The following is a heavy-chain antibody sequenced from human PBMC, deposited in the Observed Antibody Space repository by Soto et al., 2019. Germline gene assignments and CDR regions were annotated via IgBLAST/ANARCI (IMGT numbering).Heavy chain of an antibody. Sequence: KTSETLSLTCTVSGGSISSYYWSWIRQPAGKGLEWIGRIYTSGSTNYNPSLKSRVTMSVDTSKNQFSLKLSSVTAADTAVYYCARDLHDYSNYVYYYGMDVWGQGTPVTVSS. CDR1: GGSISSYY. CDR2: IYTSGST. D-gene: IGHD4-4*01. J-gene: IGHJ6*02. CDR3: ARDLHDYSNYVYYYGMDV. V-gene: IGHV4-4*07.